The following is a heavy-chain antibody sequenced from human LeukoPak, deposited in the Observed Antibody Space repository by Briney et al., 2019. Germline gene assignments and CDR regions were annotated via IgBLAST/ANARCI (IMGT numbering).Heavy chain of an antibody. J-gene: IGHJ6*02. D-gene: IGHD3-9*01. Sequence: PSETLSLTCTVSGGSISSYYWSWIRQPPGKGLEWIGYIYYSGSTNYNPSLKGRVTISVDTSKNQFSLKLSSVTAADTAVYYCATGVKDILTGYHSPYYYYGMDVWGQGTTVTVSS. CDR3: ATGVKDILTGYHSPYYYYGMDV. V-gene: IGHV4-59*01. CDR1: GGSISSYY. CDR2: IYYSGST.